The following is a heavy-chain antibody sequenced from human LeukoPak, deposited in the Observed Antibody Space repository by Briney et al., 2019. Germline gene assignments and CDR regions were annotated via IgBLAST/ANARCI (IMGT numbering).Heavy chain of an antibody. CDR2: ISTSGST. CDR1: GGSISSYY. CDR3: AGEVERYCSGGSCYRDY. D-gene: IGHD2-15*01. J-gene: IGHJ4*02. Sequence: SETLSLTCTVSGGSISSYYWSWIRQPPGKGLESIGHISTSGSTNYNPSLKSRVTISVDTSKNQFSLKLSSVTAADTAVYYCAGEVERYCSGGSCYRDYWGQGTLVTVSS. V-gene: IGHV4-4*08.